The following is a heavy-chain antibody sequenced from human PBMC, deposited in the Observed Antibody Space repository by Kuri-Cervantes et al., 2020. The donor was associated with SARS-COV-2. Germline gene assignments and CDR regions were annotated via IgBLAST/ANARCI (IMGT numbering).Heavy chain of an antibody. V-gene: IGHV4-61*01. D-gene: IGHD1-7*01. CDR3: ARGGLELQPGYFRH. J-gene: IGHJ1*01. CDR1: GGSVSRGSYY. Sequence: GSLRLSCTVSGGSVSRGSYYWSWIRQPPGKGLEWIGYIYYSGSANYNPSLKSRVTISVDTAKNHFSLKLSSVTAADTAVYYCARGGLELQPGYFRHWGQGTLVTVSS. CDR2: IYYSGSA.